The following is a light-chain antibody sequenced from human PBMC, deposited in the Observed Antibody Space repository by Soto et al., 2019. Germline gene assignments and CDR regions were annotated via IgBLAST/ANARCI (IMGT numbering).Light chain of an antibody. CDR3: MQGTHSYT. CDR1: QSLVHSDGNTY. V-gene: IGKV2-30*02. J-gene: IGKJ2*01. CDR2: KVS. Sequence: DVVMTQSPLSLPVTLGQPASISCRSSQSLVHSDGNTYLSWFQQRPGQSPRRLLYKVSKRDSGVPDRFSGSGSGTDFTLKISRVEVEDVGIYYCMQGTHSYTFGQGTRLDIK.